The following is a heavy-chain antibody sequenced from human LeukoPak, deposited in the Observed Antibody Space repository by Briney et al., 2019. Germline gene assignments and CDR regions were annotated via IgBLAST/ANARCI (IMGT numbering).Heavy chain of an antibody. Sequence: GESLKISCKGSGYSFTRYWIAWVRQMPGKGLEWMGIIYPGDSDTRYSPSFQGQVTISADKYISTAYLQWSSLKASDTAMYYCATVFGSGSHLGWYFDLWGRGTLVTVSS. D-gene: IGHD1-26*01. J-gene: IGHJ2*01. V-gene: IGHV5-51*01. CDR3: ATVFGSGSHLGWYFDL. CDR2: IYPGDSDT. CDR1: GYSFTRYW.